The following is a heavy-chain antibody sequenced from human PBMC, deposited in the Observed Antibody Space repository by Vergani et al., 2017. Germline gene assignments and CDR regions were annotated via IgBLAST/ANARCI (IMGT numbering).Heavy chain of an antibody. Sequence: EVQLLESGGGLVQPGGSLRLSCAASGFTFSSYAMSWVRQAPGKGLEWVSAISGSGGSTYYADSVKGRFTISRDNSKNTLYLQMNSLGAEDTAVYYCAKDLELAQGSLYFQHWGQGTLVTVSS. CDR1: GFTFSSYA. CDR2: ISGSGGST. J-gene: IGHJ1*01. V-gene: IGHV3-23*01. D-gene: IGHD5-24*01. CDR3: AKDLELAQGSLYFQH.